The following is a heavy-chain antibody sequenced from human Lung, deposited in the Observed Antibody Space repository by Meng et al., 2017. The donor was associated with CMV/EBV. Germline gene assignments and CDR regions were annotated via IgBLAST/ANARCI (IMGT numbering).Heavy chain of an antibody. V-gene: IGHV3-21*01. D-gene: IGHD3-22*01. CDR3: AWTMIVGYDY. J-gene: IGHJ4*02. CDR2: ISSSSSYI. CDR1: GFTFSNYS. Sequence: GGSLRLSCAASGFTFSNYSMNWVRQAPGKGLEWVSSISSSSSYIYYADSVKGRFTISRDNAKNSLYLQMNSLRAEDTAVYYCAWTMIVGYDYWGQGTLVTVSS.